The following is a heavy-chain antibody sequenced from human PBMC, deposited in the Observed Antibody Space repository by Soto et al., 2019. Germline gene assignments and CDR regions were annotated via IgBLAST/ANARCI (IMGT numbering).Heavy chain of an antibody. D-gene: IGHD3-3*01. CDR1: GGSISSYY. J-gene: IGHJ4*02. Sequence: SETLSLTCTVSGGSISSYYWSWIRQPPGKGLEWIGYIYYSGSTNYNPSLKSRVTISVDTSKNQFSLKLSSVTAADTAVYYCARHYDFWSGYYTIDFAGTHFDYWGQGTLVTVSS. V-gene: IGHV4-59*01. CDR3: ARHYDFWSGYYTIDFAGTHFDY. CDR2: IYYSGST.